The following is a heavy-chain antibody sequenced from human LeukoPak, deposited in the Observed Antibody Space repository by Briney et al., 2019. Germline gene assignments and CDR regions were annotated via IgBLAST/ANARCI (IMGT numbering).Heavy chain of an antibody. CDR3: AEGYNPYYFDY. V-gene: IGHV4-59*01. Sequence: KSSETVSLTCTVSGGSISSSYWSWIRQAPGKGLEWIGYVSYSGNTNYNPSLRSRVPISVDTSKNQISLKLSSVTAADTAVYYCAEGYNPYYFDYWGRGTLVSVSS. J-gene: IGHJ4*02. CDR1: GGSISSSY. D-gene: IGHD1-14*01. CDR2: VSYSGNT.